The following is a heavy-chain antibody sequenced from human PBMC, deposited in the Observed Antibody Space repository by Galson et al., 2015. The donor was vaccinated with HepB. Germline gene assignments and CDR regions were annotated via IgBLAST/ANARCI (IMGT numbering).Heavy chain of an antibody. V-gene: IGHV3-23*01. CDR3: AKDQGEVLLWFGEGGAFDI. CDR1: GFTFSSYA. J-gene: IGHJ3*02. Sequence: SLRLSCAASGFTFSSYAMSWVRQAPGKGLEWVSAISGSGGSTYYADSVKGRFTISRDNSKNTLYLQMNSLRAEDTAVYYCAKDQGEVLLWFGEGGAFDIWGQGTMVTVSS. CDR2: ISGSGGST. D-gene: IGHD3-10*01.